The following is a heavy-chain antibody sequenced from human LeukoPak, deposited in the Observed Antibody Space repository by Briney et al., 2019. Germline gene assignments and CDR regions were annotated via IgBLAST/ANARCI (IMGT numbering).Heavy chain of an antibody. CDR3: ARGYGSGSYYPLY. CDR2: IIPIFGTA. Sequence: ASVKVSCKASGGTFSSYAISWVRQAPGQGLEWMGGIIPIFGTANYAQKFQGRVTMTRNTSISTAYMELSSLRSEDTAVYYCARGYGSGSYYPLYWGQGTLVTVSS. V-gene: IGHV1-69*05. D-gene: IGHD3-10*01. CDR1: GGTFSSYA. J-gene: IGHJ4*02.